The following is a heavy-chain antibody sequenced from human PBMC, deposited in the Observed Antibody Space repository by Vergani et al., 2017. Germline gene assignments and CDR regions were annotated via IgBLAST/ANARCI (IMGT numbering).Heavy chain of an antibody. CDR3: ARLNYGSGSYP. Sequence: QLQLQESGSGLVKPSQTLSLTCAVSGGSISSGGYSWSWIQQPPGKGLEWIGYIYHSGSTNYNPSLKSRVTISVDTSKNQFSLKLSSVTAADTAVYYCARLNYGSGSYPWGQGTLVTVSS. CDR1: GGSISSGGYS. V-gene: IGHV4-30-2*01. D-gene: IGHD3-10*01. J-gene: IGHJ5*02. CDR2: IYHSGST.